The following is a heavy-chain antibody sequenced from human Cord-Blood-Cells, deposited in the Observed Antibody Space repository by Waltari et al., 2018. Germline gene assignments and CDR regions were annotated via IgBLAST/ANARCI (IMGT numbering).Heavy chain of an antibody. CDR1: GYSITSYW. CDR3: ARLEGYIVGAKYYYYGMDV. CDR2: IYPGDADT. D-gene: IGHD1-26*01. V-gene: IGHV5-51*03. J-gene: IGHJ6*02. Sequence: EVQLVQSGAEVKTPGESLKISCKGSGYSITSYWNGWVRQLPGKGLEWMGIIYPGDADTRYSPSFQGQVTISADKSISTAYLQWSSLKASDTAMYYCARLEGYIVGAKYYYYGMDVWGQGTTVTVSS.